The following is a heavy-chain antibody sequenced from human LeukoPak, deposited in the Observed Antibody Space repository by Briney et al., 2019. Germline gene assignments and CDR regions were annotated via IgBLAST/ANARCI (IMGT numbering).Heavy chain of an antibody. D-gene: IGHD5-24*01. J-gene: IGHJ5*02. CDR2: IYPGDSDN. CDR3: ARLGRDGYNYWFDP. Sequence: GESLKISCNGSGYSFNTYWIGWVRQMPRKGLEWMGIIYPGDSDNKYSPSFQGHGIISAAKSISTAYLQWSSLKASDTAMYYCARLGRDGYNYWFDPWGQGTLVTVSS. CDR1: GYSFNTYW. V-gene: IGHV5-51*01.